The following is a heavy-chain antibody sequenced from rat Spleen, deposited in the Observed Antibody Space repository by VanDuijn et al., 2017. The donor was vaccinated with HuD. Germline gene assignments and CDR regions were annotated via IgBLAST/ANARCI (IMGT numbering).Heavy chain of an antibody. Sequence: QVQLMESGPGLVQPSETLSLTCTVSGFSLTSYSVHWVRQPPGKGLEWMGVMWRSGSTEYNSALKSRLSISRDTSKNHIFLKMNSLQTEDTAIYYCTRAPGKGYVMDAWGQGTAVTVSS. CDR3: TRAPGKGYVMDA. V-gene: IGHV2-45*01. CDR2: MWRSGST. J-gene: IGHJ4*01. D-gene: IGHD5-1*01. CDR1: GFSLTSYS.